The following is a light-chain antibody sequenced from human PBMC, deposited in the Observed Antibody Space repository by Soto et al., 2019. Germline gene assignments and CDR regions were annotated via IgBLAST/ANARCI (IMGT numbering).Light chain of an antibody. V-gene: IGKV3-20*01. CDR1: EGVSSSF. Sequence: EIVLTQSPGTLSLSPGERATLSCRASEGVSSSFLAWYQQKPGQAPRLLIYGASTRATGIPDRFSGSGSGTDFTLTISGLEPQGFEVYYCHQYGTSPPWTFGQGTKVDIK. CDR3: HQYGTSPPWT. J-gene: IGKJ1*01. CDR2: GAS.